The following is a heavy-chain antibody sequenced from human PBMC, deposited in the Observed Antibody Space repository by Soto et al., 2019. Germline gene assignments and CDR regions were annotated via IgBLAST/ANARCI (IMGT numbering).Heavy chain of an antibody. CDR1: GGTFSSYA. D-gene: IGHD5-18*01. CDR2: IIPIFGTA. J-gene: IGHJ4*02. Sequence: QVQLVQSGAAVKKPGSSVKVSGKASGGTFSSYAISWVRQAPGQGLEWMRGIIPIFGTANYAQKFQGRVTITADESTSTAYMELSSLRSEDTAVYYCANQRGYSYGSFDYWGQGTLVTVSS. CDR3: ANQRGYSYGSFDY. V-gene: IGHV1-69*12.